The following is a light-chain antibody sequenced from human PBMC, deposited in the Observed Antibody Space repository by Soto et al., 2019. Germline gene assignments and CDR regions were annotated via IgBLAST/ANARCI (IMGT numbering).Light chain of an antibody. CDR1: SSDVGRYNY. CDR2: DVN. J-gene: IGLJ2*01. V-gene: IGLV2-14*01. CDR3: SSYTSSSTRVV. Sequence: QSVLTQPASVSGSTGQSITISCTGTSSDVGRYNYVSWYQQHPGKAPKLMIYDVNNRPSGVSNRFSGTKSGNTASLTISGLQAEDQADYYCSSYTSSSTRVVFGGGTKLTVL.